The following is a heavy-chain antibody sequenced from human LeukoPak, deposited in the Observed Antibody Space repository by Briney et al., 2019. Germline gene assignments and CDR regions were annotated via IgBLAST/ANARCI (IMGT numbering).Heavy chain of an antibody. CDR1: GYTFTSYG. J-gene: IGHJ4*02. D-gene: IGHD1-26*01. CDR3: ARGGIVGATIENY. CDR2: ISAYNGHT. Sequence: GASMNVSWQASGYTFTSYGISWERQAPGQGLEWMGWISAYNGHTYYAQQLQARVTMTTDTSTSTAYMELRSLRSDDTVVYYCARGGIVGATIENYWGQGTLVTVSS. V-gene: IGHV1-18*01.